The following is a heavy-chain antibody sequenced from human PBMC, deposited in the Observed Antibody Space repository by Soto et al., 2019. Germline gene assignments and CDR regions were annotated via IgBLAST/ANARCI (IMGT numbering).Heavy chain of an antibody. CDR1: GYTFTSYG. Sequence: QVHLVQSGAEVKKPGASVKVSCKGSGYTFTSYGITWVRQAPGQGLEWMGWSSAHNGNTNYAQKLQGRVTGTRDTSTSTAYMELRSLRSEDKAVYYCARGRYGDYWGQGALVTVSS. CDR2: SSAHNGNT. D-gene: IGHD1-1*01. V-gene: IGHV1-18*01. CDR3: ARGRYGDY. J-gene: IGHJ4*02.